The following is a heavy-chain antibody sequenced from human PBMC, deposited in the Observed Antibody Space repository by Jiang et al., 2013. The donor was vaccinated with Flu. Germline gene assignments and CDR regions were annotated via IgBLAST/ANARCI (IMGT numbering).Heavy chain of an antibody. V-gene: IGHV4-59*08. D-gene: IGHD4-11*01. Sequence: GSGLVKPSETLSLTCTVSGGSISSYYWSWIRQPPGKGLEWIGYIYYSGSTNYNPSLKSRVTISVDTSKNQFSLKLSSVTAADTAVYYCARRLLQEEKGGYFDYWGQGTLVTVSS. J-gene: IGHJ4*02. CDR2: IYYSGST. CDR3: ARRLLQEEKGGYFDY. CDR1: GGSISSYY.